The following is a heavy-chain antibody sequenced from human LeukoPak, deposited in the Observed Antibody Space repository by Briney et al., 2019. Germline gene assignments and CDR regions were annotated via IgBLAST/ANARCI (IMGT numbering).Heavy chain of an antibody. CDR3: ARESLDQYSSGWYWQLFDY. Sequence: GGSLRLSCAASGFTFSSYAMSWVRQAPGKGLEWVANIKQDGSEKYYVDSVKGRFTISRDNAKNSLYLQMNSLRAEDTAVYYCARESLDQYSSGWYWQLFDYWGQGTLVTVSS. D-gene: IGHD6-13*01. CDR1: GFTFSSYA. CDR2: IKQDGSEK. J-gene: IGHJ4*02. V-gene: IGHV3-7*03.